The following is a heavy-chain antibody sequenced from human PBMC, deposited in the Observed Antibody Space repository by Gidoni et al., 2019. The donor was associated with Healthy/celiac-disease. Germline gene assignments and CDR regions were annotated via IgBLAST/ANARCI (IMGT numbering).Heavy chain of an antibody. CDR3: ARANGDYDYVWGSYRGYFDY. V-gene: IGHV4-39*07. Sequence: QLQLQESGPGLVKPSETLSLTCTVSGGSISSSSYSWGWIRQPPGKGLEWIGSIYYSGSTYYNPSLKSRVTISVDTSKNQFSLKLSSVTAADTAVYYCARANGDYDYVWGSYRGYFDYWGQGTLVTVSS. J-gene: IGHJ4*02. CDR1: GGSISSSSYS. D-gene: IGHD3-16*02. CDR2: IYYSGST.